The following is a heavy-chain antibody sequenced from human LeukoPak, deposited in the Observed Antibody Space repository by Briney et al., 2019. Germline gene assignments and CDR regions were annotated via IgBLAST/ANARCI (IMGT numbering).Heavy chain of an antibody. CDR2: ISSSSSYI. V-gene: IGHV3-21*01. CDR3: ARVGLERPYYYYYMDV. CDR1: GFTFSSYS. D-gene: IGHD1-1*01. Sequence: PGGSLRLSCAASGFTFSSYSMNWVRQAPGKGLEWVSSISSSSSYIYYADSVKGRFTISRDNAKNSLYLQMNSLRAEDTAVYYCARVGLERPYYYYYMDVWGKGTTVTVSS. J-gene: IGHJ6*03.